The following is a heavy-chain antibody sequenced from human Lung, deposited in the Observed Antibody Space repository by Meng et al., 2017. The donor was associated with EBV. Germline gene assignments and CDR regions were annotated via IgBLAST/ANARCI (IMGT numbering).Heavy chain of an antibody. CDR3: ARGYKGGY. CDR1: GSIFSSSA. CDR2: ISYDGSNK. Sequence: QAQVVASAGCVVQPERSPSSSLAASGSIFSSSALSWVRQAPGKGLEWVAVISYDGSNKYSADSVKGRFTISRDNSKNTLYLQMNSLRAEDTAVYYCARGYKGGYWGQGTLVIVSS. J-gene: IGHJ4*02. V-gene: IGHV3-30-3*01. D-gene: IGHD5-18*01.